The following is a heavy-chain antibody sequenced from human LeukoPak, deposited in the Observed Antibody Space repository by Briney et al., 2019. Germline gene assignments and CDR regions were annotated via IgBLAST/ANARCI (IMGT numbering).Heavy chain of an antibody. CDR2: ISATSSYI. Sequence: PGGSLRLSCAASGFTFSSYSMNWVRQTPGKGLELVSSISATSSYIYYADSARGRFTISRDNAKNSLYLQMNSLRAEDTAVYYCARDKTEQWLVLEAFDIWGQGTVVTVSS. CDR3: ARDKTEQWLVLEAFDI. V-gene: IGHV3-21*01. D-gene: IGHD6-19*01. J-gene: IGHJ3*02. CDR1: GFTFSSYS.